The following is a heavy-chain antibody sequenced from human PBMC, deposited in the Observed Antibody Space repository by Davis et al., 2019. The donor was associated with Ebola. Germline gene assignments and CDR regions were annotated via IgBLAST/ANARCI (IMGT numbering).Heavy chain of an antibody. Sequence: PGGSLRLSCAASGFIFSSYVMSWVRQAPGKGLEWVSTLGTSVDTYYADSVKGRFTISRDNSKNTLYLQMNGLRVEDTAIYYCAKDTSNIWFDIWGQGTMVTVSS. CDR3: AKDTSNIWFDI. V-gene: IGHV3-23*01. CDR2: LGTSVDT. J-gene: IGHJ3*02. D-gene: IGHD1-26*01. CDR1: GFIFSSYV.